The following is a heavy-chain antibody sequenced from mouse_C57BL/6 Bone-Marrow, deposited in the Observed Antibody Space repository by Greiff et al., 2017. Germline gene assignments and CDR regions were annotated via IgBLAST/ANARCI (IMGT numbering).Heavy chain of an antibody. CDR1: GYTFTSYW. CDR3: AIIWLLPV. D-gene: IGHD2-3*01. Sequence: QVQLQQSGADLVKPGASVKVSCNVSGYTFTSYWMYWLKQRPGQGLVWIVRFHPSDSDTNYNQKFKGKATLTVDKSSSTAYKQLSSLTSEDSAVYYCAIIWLLPVWGQVTTLTVSS. J-gene: IGHJ2*01. V-gene: IGHV1-74*01. CDR2: FHPSDSDT.